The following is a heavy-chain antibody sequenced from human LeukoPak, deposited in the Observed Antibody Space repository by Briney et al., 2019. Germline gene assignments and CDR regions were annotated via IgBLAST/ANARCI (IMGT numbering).Heavy chain of an antibody. CDR2: ISSSSSYI. D-gene: IGHD2-15*01. CDR3: ASLGYCSGGSCSIDY. V-gene: IGHV3-21*01. J-gene: IGHJ4*02. Sequence: PGGSLRLSCAASGFTFSSYSMNWVRQAPGKGLEWVSSISSSSSYIYYADSVKGRFTISRDNAKNSLYLQMNSLRAEDTAVYYCASLGYCSGGSCSIDYWGQGTLVTVSS. CDR1: GFTFSSYS.